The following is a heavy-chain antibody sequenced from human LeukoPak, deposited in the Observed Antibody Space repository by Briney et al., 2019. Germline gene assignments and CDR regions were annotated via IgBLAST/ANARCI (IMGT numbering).Heavy chain of an antibody. D-gene: IGHD3-10*01. Sequence: GASVKVSCKASGYTFTGYYMHWVRQAPGQGLEWMGWINPNSGGTNYAQKFQGRVTMTRDTSISTAYMELSRLRSDDTAVYYCVRRKGLLWFGELFYWGQGTLVTVSS. CDR1: GYTFTGYY. CDR2: INPNSGGT. J-gene: IGHJ4*02. CDR3: VRRKGLLWFGELFY. V-gene: IGHV1-2*02.